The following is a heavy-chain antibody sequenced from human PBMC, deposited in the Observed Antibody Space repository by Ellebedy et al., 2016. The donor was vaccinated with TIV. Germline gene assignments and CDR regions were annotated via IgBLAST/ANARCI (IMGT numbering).Heavy chain of an antibody. D-gene: IGHD6-6*01. CDR1: GYRFTSYW. V-gene: IGHV5-51*01. Sequence: GESLKISCKGSGYRFTSYWIGWVRQMPGKGLEWKGIIYPGDSDTRYSPSFLGQVTISADKSINTAYLQWSSLRASDTAMYYCARRKDYSNPSFDYWGQGTLVTVSS. J-gene: IGHJ4*02. CDR3: ARRKDYSNPSFDY. CDR2: IYPGDSDT.